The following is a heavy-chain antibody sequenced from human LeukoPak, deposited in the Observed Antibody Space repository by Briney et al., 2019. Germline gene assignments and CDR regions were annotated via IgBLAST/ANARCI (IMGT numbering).Heavy chain of an antibody. CDR3: ARGLAYYYDSTAYFLDY. J-gene: IGHJ4*02. CDR1: GFTFSSYW. V-gene: IGHV3-7*01. Sequence: GGSLRLSCAASGFTFSSYWMSWVRQAPGKGLEWVANIKQDGSGKYYVDSVKGRFTISRDNAKNSLDLQMNSLRAEDTAVYYCARGLAYYYDSTAYFLDYWGQGTLVTVSS. D-gene: IGHD3-22*01. CDR2: IKQDGSGK.